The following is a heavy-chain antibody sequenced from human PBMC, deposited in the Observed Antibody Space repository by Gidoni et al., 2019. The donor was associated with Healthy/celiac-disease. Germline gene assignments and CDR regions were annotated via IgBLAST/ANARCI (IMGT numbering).Heavy chain of an antibody. CDR2: IKPDGSEK. Sequence: EVQLVESGGGLVQPGGSLRLSCAASGFTFRGSWMTWVRQAPGKGLEWVANIKPDGSEKYYVDSVKGRFTISRDNAKNSLYLQLNSLGAEDTAVYFCARWSVRGADYWGQGTLVTVSS. CDR1: GFTFRGSW. CDR3: ARWSVRGADY. D-gene: IGHD3-10*02. V-gene: IGHV3-7*01. J-gene: IGHJ4*02.